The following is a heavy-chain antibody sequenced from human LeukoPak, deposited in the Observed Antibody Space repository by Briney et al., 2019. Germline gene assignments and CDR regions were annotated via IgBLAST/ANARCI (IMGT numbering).Heavy chain of an antibody. CDR1: GGTFSSYT. CDR3: ASPTVTTGRSGGY. CDR2: IIPILGIA. J-gene: IGHJ4*02. Sequence: SVKVSCKASGGTFSSYTISWVRQAPGQGLEWMGRIIPILGIANYAQKFQGRVTITADKSTSTAYMELSSLRSEDTAVYYCASPTVTTGRSGGYWGQGTLVTVSS. D-gene: IGHD4-11*01. V-gene: IGHV1-69*02.